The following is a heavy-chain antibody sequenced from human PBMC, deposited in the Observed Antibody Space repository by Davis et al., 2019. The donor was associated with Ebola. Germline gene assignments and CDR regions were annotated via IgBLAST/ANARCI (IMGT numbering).Heavy chain of an antibody. D-gene: IGHD3/OR15-3a*01. V-gene: IGHV1-3*01. CDR1: GYTFTNYA. CDR2: INAGNGDT. CDR3: ARRRSSWTTRNWFDP. Sequence: AASVKVSCKTSGYTFTNYAIHWVRQASGQRLEWMGWINAGNGDTKYSQKFQGRVTITRDTPASTAYMELSSLRSEDTAVYYCARRRSSWTTRNWFDPWGQGTLVTVSS. J-gene: IGHJ5*02.